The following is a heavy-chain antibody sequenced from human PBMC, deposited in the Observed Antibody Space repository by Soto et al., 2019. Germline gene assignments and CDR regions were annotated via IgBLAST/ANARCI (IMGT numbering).Heavy chain of an antibody. D-gene: IGHD3-3*01. CDR2: IYYSGST. J-gene: IGHJ4*02. CDR1: GGSISSGGYY. CDR3: ARIRKDAGLYYDFWSGSSEYFDY. Sequence: QVQLQESGPGLVKPSQTLSLTCTVSGGSISSGGYYWSWIRQHPGKGLEWIGYIYYSGSTYYNPSLKSRVTISVDTSKNQFSLKLSSVTAADTAVYYCARIRKDAGLYYDFWSGSSEYFDYWGQGTLVTVSS. V-gene: IGHV4-31*03.